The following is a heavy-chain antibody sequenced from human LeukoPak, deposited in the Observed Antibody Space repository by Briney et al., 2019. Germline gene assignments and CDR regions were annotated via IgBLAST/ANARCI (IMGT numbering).Heavy chain of an antibody. CDR1: GGSISSYY. J-gene: IGHJ4*02. V-gene: IGHV4-4*07. CDR3: AGETDIVVVPAL. D-gene: IGHD2-2*01. CDR2: IHTSGST. Sequence: PSETLSLTCTVSGGSISSYYWSWIRQPAGKGLEWIGRIHTSGSTNYNPSLKSRVTMSVDTSKNQFSLKLSSVTAADTAVYYCAGETDIVVVPALWGQGTLVTVSS.